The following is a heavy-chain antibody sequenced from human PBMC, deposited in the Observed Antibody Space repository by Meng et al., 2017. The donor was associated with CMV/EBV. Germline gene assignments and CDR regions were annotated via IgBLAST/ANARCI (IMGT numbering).Heavy chain of an antibody. Sequence: HLVESRGCLGQAGGSLRLSCAASGFTSNNHWMHWVRQAPGKGLMWVSRINADGSRINYADSVKGRFTMSRDDAKNTLYLQMNSLRDEDTAVYYCARGVAESLGWEMGYWGQGTLVTVSS. V-gene: IGHV3-74*01. J-gene: IGHJ4*02. CDR3: ARGVAESLGWEMGY. D-gene: IGHD1-26*01. CDR2: INADGSRI. CDR1: GFTSNNHW.